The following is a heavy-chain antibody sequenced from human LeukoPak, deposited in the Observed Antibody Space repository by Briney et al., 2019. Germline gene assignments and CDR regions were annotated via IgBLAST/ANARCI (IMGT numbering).Heavy chain of an antibody. CDR1: GFTFSGSA. J-gene: IGHJ4*02. D-gene: IGHD2-15*01. V-gene: IGHV3-73*01. CDR3: TRPPYCSGGSCLPI. CDR2: IRSKANSYAT. Sequence: GGSLKLSCAASGFTFSGSAMHWVRQASGKGLEWVGRIRSKANSYATAYAASMKGRFTISRDDSKNTAYLQMNSLKTEDTAVYYCTRPPYCSGGSCLPIWGQGTLVTVSS.